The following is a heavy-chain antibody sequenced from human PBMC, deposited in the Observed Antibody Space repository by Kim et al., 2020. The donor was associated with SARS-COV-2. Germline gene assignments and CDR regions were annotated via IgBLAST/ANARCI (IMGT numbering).Heavy chain of an antibody. Sequence: GGSLRLSCAASGFTFSDYYMSWIRQAPGKGLEWVSYISSSSSYTNYADSVTGRFTISRDNAKNSLYLQRNSLRAEDTAVYYCARGGSSTGNAFDIWGQGTMVTVSA. CDR3: ARGGSSTGNAFDI. CDR2: ISSSSSYT. CDR1: GFTFSDYY. V-gene: IGHV3-11*06. J-gene: IGHJ3*02. D-gene: IGHD6-6*01.